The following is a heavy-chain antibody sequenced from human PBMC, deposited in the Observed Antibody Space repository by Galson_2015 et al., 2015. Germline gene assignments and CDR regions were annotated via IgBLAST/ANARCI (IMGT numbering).Heavy chain of an antibody. CDR2: ISAYNGNT. CDR1: GYTFTSYG. CDR3: ARADIGAMVRGVGYFDY. Sequence: SVKVSCKASGYTFTSYGISWVRQAPGQGLEWMGWISAYNGNTNYAQKLQGRVTMTTDTSTSTAYMELRSLRSDDTAVYYCARADIGAMVRGVGYFDYWGQGTLVTVSS. V-gene: IGHV1-18*01. D-gene: IGHD3-10*01. J-gene: IGHJ4*02.